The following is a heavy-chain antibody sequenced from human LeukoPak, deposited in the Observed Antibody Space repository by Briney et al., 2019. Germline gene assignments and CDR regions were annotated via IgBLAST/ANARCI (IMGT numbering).Heavy chain of an antibody. CDR2: ISGSGGST. J-gene: IGHJ3*02. Sequence: GGSLRLSCAASGFTFSSYAMSWARQAPGKGLEWVSAISGSGGSTYYADSVKGRFTISRDNSKNTLYLQMNSLRAEDTAVYYCAKVFAYCSSTSCPTTIGAFDIWGQGTMVTVSS. CDR1: GFTFSSYA. D-gene: IGHD2-2*01. CDR3: AKVFAYCSSTSCPTTIGAFDI. V-gene: IGHV3-23*01.